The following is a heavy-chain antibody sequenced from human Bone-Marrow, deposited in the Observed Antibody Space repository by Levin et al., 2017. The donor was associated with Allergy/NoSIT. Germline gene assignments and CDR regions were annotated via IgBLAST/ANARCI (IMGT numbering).Heavy chain of an antibody. CDR3: ARIRLHYDILTGYYKTSWFDP. CDR2: IDWDDDK. CDR1: GFSLTASGMS. D-gene: IGHD3-9*01. V-gene: IGHV2-70*11. J-gene: IGHJ5*02. Sequence: SGPTLVKPTQTLTLTCTFSGFSLTASGMSVSWVRQPPGKALEWLARIDWDDDKYYSPSLKTRLTISKATSKNQVVLTMANMDPVDTATYYCARIRLHYDILTGYYKTSWFDPWGQGTLVIVSS.